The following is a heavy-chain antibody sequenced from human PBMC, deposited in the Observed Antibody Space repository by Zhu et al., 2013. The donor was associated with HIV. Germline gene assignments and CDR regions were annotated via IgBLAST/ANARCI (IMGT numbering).Heavy chain of an antibody. D-gene: IGHD3-10*01. CDR1: GYIFNNQA. Sequence: QVQLVQSGGEVKNPGASVKVSCKSSGYIFNNQAISWVRQAPGQGLEWMGWISPYDVTTSYAEKFQGRVSMTRDTSINTAYMELSSLISDDTAIYFCARDTGRHRFDYWGQGTLITVSS. CDR2: ISPYDVTT. V-gene: IGHV1-18*01. CDR3: ARDTGRHRFDY. J-gene: IGHJ4*02.